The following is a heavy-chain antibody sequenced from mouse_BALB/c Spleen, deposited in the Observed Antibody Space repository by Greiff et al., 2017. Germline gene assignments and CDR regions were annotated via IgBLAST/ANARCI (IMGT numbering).Heavy chain of an antibody. Sequence: DVHLVESGGGLVQPGGSLKLSCAASGFTFSSYTMSWVRQTPEKRLEWVAYISNGGGSTYYPDTVKGRFTISRDNAKNTLYLQMSSLKSEDTAMYYCARHELPYAMDYWGQGTSVTVSS. CDR3: ARHELPYAMDY. J-gene: IGHJ4*01. D-gene: IGHD1-3*01. CDR2: ISNGGGST. V-gene: IGHV5-12-2*01. CDR1: GFTFSSYT.